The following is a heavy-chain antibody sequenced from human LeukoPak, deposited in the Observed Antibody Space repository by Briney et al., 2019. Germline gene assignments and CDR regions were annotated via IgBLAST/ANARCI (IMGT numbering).Heavy chain of an antibody. J-gene: IGHJ4*02. D-gene: IGHD3-3*01. CDR3: ARDLTYYDFWSGYTFDY. CDR2: IKQDGSEK. V-gene: IGHV3-7*01. CDR1: GFTFSSYW. Sequence: GGSLRLSCAASGFTFSSYWMSWVRQAPGKGLEWVANIKQDGSEKYYVDSVKGRFTISRDNAKNSLYLQMNSLRAEDTAVYYCARDLTYYDFWSGYTFDYWGQGTLVTVSS.